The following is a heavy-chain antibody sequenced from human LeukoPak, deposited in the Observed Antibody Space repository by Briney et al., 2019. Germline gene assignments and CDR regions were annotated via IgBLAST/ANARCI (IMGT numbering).Heavy chain of an antibody. CDR2: IYYSGNT. CDR1: GGSISSGDYY. CDR3: ARGSRIQLWLSNWFDP. V-gene: IGHV4-31*03. D-gene: IGHD5-18*01. J-gene: IGHJ5*02. Sequence: SETLSLTCTVSGGSISSGDYYWSWIRQHPGKGLEWIGYIYYSGNTYYNPSLMSRVTMSLDTSKNQFSLNLSSVTAADTAVYYCARGSRIQLWLSNWFDPWGQGTLVTVSS.